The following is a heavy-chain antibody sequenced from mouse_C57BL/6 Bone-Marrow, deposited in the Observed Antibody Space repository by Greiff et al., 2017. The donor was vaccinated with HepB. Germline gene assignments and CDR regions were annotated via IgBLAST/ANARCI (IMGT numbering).Heavy chain of an antibody. Sequence: EVQLQQSGAELVRPGASVKLSCTASGFNIKDDYMHWVKQRPEQGLEWIGWIDPENGDTEYASKFQGKATITADTSSNTAYLQLSSLTSEDTAVYYCTTKGRYGGYFDYWGQGTTLTVSS. CDR1: GFNIKDDY. V-gene: IGHV14-4*01. CDR3: TTKGRYGGYFDY. CDR2: IDPENGDT. J-gene: IGHJ2*01. D-gene: IGHD1-1*01.